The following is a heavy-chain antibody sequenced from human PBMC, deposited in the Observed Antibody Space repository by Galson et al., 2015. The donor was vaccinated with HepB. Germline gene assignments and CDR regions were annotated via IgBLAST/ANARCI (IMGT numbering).Heavy chain of an antibody. CDR2: TYYRARWYS. V-gene: IGHV6-1*01. D-gene: IGHD2-15*01. J-gene: IGHJ6*02. CDR3: ATVVGTIYNYRMDV. Sequence: CAISGDSVSSNSAAWYWIRQSPSRGLEWLGRTYYRARWYSDYAVSLRSRITINADTSKNQFSLQLKSVTPEDTATYYCATVVGTIYNYRMDVWGQGTTVTVSS. CDR1: GDSVSSNSAA.